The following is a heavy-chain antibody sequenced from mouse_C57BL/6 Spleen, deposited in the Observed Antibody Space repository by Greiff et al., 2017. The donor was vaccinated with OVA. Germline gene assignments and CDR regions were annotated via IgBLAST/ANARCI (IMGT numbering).Heavy chain of an antibody. CDR2: ISYDGSN. V-gene: IGHV3-6*01. CDR1: GYSITSGYY. D-gene: IGHD3-2*02. J-gene: IGHJ3*01. CDR3: AAHSSGYRAWFAY. Sequence: VQLQQSGPGLVKPSQSLSLTCSVTGYSITSGYYWNWIRQFPGNKLEWMGYISYDGSNNYNPSLKNRISITRDTSKNQFFLKLNSVTTEDTATYYCAAHSSGYRAWFAYWGQGTLVTVSA.